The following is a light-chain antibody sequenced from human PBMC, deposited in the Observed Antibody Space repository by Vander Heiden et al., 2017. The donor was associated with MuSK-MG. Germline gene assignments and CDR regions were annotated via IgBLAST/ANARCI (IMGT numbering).Light chain of an antibody. Sequence: DIQMTQSPSSLSASVGDRVTITCRASQNISSYLNWYQQKPGTAPKLLIYAASSLQSGVPSRCSSSGSGTDFTLTISSLQPEDFATYYCRQSYSTLFLTFGGGTKVEIK. CDR2: AAS. CDR1: QNISSY. J-gene: IGKJ4*01. CDR3: RQSYSTLFLT. V-gene: IGKV1-39*01.